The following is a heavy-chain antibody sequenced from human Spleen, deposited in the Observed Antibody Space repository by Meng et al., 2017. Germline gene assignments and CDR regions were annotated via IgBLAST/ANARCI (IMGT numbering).Heavy chain of an antibody. CDR3: AKPYYYGSGSYGGFDY. D-gene: IGHD3-10*01. V-gene: IGHV3-23*01. CDR2: ISNSGGSI. CDR1: GFTFSSYS. J-gene: IGHJ4*01. Sequence: GGSLRLSCAASGFTFSSYSMNWVRQAPGKGLEWVSAISNSGGSIFDADSVKGRFTISRDNSKNTLYLQMDSLRAEDTAIYYCAKPYYYGSGSYGGFDYWGQGTQVTVSS.